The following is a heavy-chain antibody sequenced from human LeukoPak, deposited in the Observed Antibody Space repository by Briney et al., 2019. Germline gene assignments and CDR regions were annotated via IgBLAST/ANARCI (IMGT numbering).Heavy chain of an antibody. V-gene: IGHV4-39*01. CDR2: IYYSGST. CDR3: ARLDDYGDYWDY. Sequence: SETLSLACTVSGGSISSSSYYWGWIRQPPGKGLEWIGSIYYSGSTYYNPSLKSRVTISVDTSKNQFSLKLSSVTAADTAVYYCARLDDYGDYWDYWGQGTLVTVPS. D-gene: IGHD4-17*01. J-gene: IGHJ4*02. CDR1: GGSISSSSYY.